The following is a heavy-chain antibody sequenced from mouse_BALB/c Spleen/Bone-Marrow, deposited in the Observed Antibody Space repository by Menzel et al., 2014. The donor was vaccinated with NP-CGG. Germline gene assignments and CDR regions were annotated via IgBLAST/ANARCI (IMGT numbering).Heavy chain of an antibody. CDR3: ARDLYYDYDEGFAY. J-gene: IGHJ3*01. CDR2: IWAGGST. D-gene: IGHD2-4*01. CDR1: GFSLTSYG. Sequence: VKLVESGPGLVAPSQSLSITYTVSGFSLTSYGVHWVRQPPGKGLEWLGVIWAGGSTNYNSALMSRLSISKDNSKSQVFLKMNSRQTDDTAMYYCARDLYYDYDEGFAYWGQGTLVTVSA. V-gene: IGHV2-9*02.